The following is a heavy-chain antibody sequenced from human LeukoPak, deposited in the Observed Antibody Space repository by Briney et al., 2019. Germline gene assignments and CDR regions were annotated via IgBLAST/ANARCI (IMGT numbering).Heavy chain of an antibody. J-gene: IGHJ4*02. CDR3: AREDPITMEEDY. CDR1: GASINSHY. V-gene: IGHV4-4*07. D-gene: IGHD3-10*01. CDR2: IYISGST. Sequence: KSSETLSLTCTVSGASINSHYWSWIRQPAGKGLEWIGRIYISGSTNYNSSLQSRVTMSVDTSKNQFSLKLSSVTAADTAVYYCAREDPITMEEDYWGQGTLVTVSS.